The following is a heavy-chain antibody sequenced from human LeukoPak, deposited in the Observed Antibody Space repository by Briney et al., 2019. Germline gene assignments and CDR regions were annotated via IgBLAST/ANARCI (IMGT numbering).Heavy chain of an antibody. D-gene: IGHD3-22*01. CDR1: GYTFSDFS. V-gene: IGHV3-21*01. CDR3: VRLRRNNDRSGYYYYYDY. J-gene: IGHJ4*02. CDR2: ISVRSNYR. Sequence: GGSLTLSCAASGYTFSDFSVNWVRQAPGKGLEWVSSISVRSNYRYYADSVRGRFTISRDDARDSLFLPMNSLRAEDTAVYFCVRLRRNNDRSGYYYYYDYWGQGTLVTVSS.